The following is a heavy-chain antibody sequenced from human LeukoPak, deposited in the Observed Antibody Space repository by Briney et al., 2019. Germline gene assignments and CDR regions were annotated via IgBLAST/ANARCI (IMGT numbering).Heavy chain of an antibody. CDR1: GYVFTSYW. Sequence: GESLKISCKGSGYVFTSYWIGWVRQMPGKGLEWMGIIYPGDSDTRYGPSFQGQVTISADKSISTAYLQWSSLKASDTAMYYCARPRCGGDCFDAFDIWGQGTMVTVSS. J-gene: IGHJ3*02. D-gene: IGHD2-21*02. CDR3: ARPRCGGDCFDAFDI. CDR2: IYPGDSDT. V-gene: IGHV5-51*01.